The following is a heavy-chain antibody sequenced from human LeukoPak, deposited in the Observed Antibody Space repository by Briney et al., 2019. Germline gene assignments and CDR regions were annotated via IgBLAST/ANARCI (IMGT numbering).Heavy chain of an antibody. D-gene: IGHD3-16*02. CDR1: NGSMNSYY. J-gene: IGHJ4*02. Sequence: PSETLSLTCTVSNGSMNSYYWGWVRQPAGKGLEWIGRTYNWRTTNYSPSLKSRLSMSIDTSKNQFYLTLRSVTAADTAVYYCGRQGYTAAYYFVDYWSQGSLVTVSS. CDR2: TYNWRTT. CDR3: GRQGYTAAYYFVDY. V-gene: IGHV4-4*07.